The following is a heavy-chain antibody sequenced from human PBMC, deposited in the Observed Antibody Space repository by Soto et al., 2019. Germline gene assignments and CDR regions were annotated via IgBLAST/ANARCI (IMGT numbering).Heavy chain of an antibody. J-gene: IGHJ6*02. CDR1: GFSFRSYG. D-gene: IGHD3-10*01. CDR2: ISYDGSDE. CDR3: AKVSSDRGYYYFAMDV. V-gene: IGHV3-30*18. Sequence: QVQLVESGGGVVQPGRSLRLSCEASGFSFRSYGIHWVRQAPGKGLEWVAVISYDGSDEYYAESVKGRFTISRDNSRNTLYLEMNNLRFEDTAMYYCAKVSSDRGYYYFAMDVWGQGTTVTVS.